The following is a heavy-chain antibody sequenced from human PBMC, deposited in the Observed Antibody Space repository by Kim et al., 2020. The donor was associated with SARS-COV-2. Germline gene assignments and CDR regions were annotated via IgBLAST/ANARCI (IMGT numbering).Heavy chain of an antibody. J-gene: IGHJ4*02. V-gene: IGHV4-4*02. CDR3: ARVGGPYYFDY. CDR1: GGSISSSNW. Sequence: SETLSLTCAVSGGSISSSNWWSWVRQPPGTGLEWLGEIYHSGSTNYNPSLKSRVTISVDKSKNQFSLKLSSVTAADTAVYYCARVGGPYYFDYWGQGTLVTVSS. CDR2: IYHSGST. D-gene: IGHD3-10*01.